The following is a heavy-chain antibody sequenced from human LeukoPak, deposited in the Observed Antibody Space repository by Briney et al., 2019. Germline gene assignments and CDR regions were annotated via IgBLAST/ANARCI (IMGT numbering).Heavy chain of an antibody. Sequence: GGSLRLSCAASGFTFTHFGMHWVRQAPGRGLEWVAFINYDGSDKYYTDSVKGRFTISRDNSKNTLYLQMNSMRTEDTAVYYCARDDPAPSMTTVTSNYWGQGTLVTVSS. CDR2: INYDGSDK. V-gene: IGHV3-30*02. D-gene: IGHD4-17*01. J-gene: IGHJ4*02. CDR3: ARDDPAPSMTTVTSNY. CDR1: GFTFTHFG.